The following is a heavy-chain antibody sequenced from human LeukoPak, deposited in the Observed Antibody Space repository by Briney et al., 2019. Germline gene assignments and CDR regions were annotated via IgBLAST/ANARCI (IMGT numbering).Heavy chain of an antibody. CDR1: GFTLRSNW. D-gene: IGHD2-2*01. CDR3: ARDTYQPGLIDC. V-gene: IGHV3-48*04. J-gene: IGHJ4*02. CDR2: INDVSSDI. Sequence: QPGGSLRLAGAASGFTLRSNWVAGVRQKKGKGVEGVSYINDVSSDIHYADSVKGRFTISRDNAKNTLYLQMNSLRAEDTAVYYCARDTYQPGLIDCWGQGTLVTVSS.